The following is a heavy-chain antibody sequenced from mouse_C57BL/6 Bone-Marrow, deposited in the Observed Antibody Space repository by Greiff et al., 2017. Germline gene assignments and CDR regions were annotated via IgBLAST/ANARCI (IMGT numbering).Heavy chain of an antibody. V-gene: IGHV1-26*01. D-gene: IGHD3-3*01. CDR1: GYTFTDYY. J-gene: IGHJ4*01. Sequence: EVQLQQSGPELVKPGASVKISCKASGYTFTDYYMNWVKQSHGKSLEWIGDINPNNGGTSYNQKVKGKATLTVDKSSSAAYMELRSLTSEDSAVYYCAREVGQNYAMDYWGQGTSVTVSS. CDR2: INPNNGGT. CDR3: AREVGQNYAMDY.